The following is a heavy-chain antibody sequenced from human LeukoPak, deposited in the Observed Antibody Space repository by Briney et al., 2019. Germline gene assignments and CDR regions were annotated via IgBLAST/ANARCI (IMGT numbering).Heavy chain of an antibody. J-gene: IGHJ4*02. CDR2: ISSSTSYI. CDR3: ARTLNWNYIFDY. V-gene: IGHV3-21*01. CDR1: GFTFSNVW. D-gene: IGHD1-7*01. Sequence: GGSLRLSCAASGFTFSNVWMNWVRQAPGKGLEWVSSISSSTSYIYYADSVKGRFTISRDNAKNSLYLQMNSLRAEDTAVYYCARTLNWNYIFDYWGQGTLVTVSS.